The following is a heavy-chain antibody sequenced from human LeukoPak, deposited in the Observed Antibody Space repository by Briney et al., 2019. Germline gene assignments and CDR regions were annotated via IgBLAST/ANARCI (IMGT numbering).Heavy chain of an antibody. D-gene: IGHD3-10*01. CDR1: LFTFSSYS. V-gene: IGHV3-21*01. J-gene: IGHJ4*02. Sequence: PGGSLRLSSAASLFTFSSYSMNWVRQAPGKGVEWVSYISSSSSYIYYADSVKGRFTISRDNAKNSLYLQMNSLRAEDTAVYYCAREITMVRGVDYWGQGTLVTVSS. CDR2: ISSSSSYI. CDR3: AREITMVRGVDY.